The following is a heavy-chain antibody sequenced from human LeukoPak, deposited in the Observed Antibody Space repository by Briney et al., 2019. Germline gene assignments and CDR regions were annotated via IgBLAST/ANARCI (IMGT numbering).Heavy chain of an antibody. CDR3: ARLSGTYGTTSRVLDS. V-gene: IGHV3-23*01. Sequence: GGSLRLSCAASGFTFTTYAVIWVRQAPGKGLEWVSAISGTAVDTFYADPVKGRFTISRDNSDNTVSLQVNSLRAEDTAVYYCARLSGTYGTTSRVLDSWGQGTLVIVSS. D-gene: IGHD1-1*01. CDR1: GFTFTTYA. J-gene: IGHJ4*02. CDR2: ISGTAVDT.